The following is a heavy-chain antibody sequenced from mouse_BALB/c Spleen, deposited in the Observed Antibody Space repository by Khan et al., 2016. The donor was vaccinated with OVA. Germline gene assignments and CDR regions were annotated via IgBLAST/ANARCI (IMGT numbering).Heavy chain of an antibody. CDR2: IWSGGST. D-gene: IGHD1-1*01. J-gene: IGHJ3*01. CDR3: ARRDYGSSYGFAY. CDR1: DFSLTNYG. V-gene: IGHV2-4*02. Sequence: QVQLKQSGPGLVQPSQSLSITCTVSDFSLTNYGIHWVRQPPGKGLEWLGVIWSGGSTAYNVAFISRLSISKDNSKSQVFFKMNRLQVDDTAIYYCARRDYGSSYGFAYWGQGTLVTVSA.